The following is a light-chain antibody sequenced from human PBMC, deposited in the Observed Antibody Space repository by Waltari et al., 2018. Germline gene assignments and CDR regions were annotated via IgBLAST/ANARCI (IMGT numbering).Light chain of an antibody. V-gene: IGKV2-28*01. CDR1: QSLLHSNGNTY. CDR2: LTS. J-gene: IGKJ1*01. Sequence: DIVITQSPLSLPVTPGEPASIPCRSSQSLLHSNGNTYVEWFLQKPGQSPQLLIYLTSRRASGVPDRFIGSGSGTDFTLKISRVEAEDVGIYYCMQDLQTPWTFGQGTRVEIK. CDR3: MQDLQTPWT.